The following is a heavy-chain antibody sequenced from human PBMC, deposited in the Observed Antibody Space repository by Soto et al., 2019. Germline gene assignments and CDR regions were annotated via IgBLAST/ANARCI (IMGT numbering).Heavy chain of an antibody. Sequence: QVQLQESGPGLVKPSETLSLTCTVSGGSISSSSYFWVWIRQPPGKGLECIGNIYYSGSTYYSPSLKRRVPISVDTSKNQFSLKLNSVTAADTAIYYCARHQNIMVVTAARGFDIWGQGTMVTVSS. CDR2: IYYSGST. CDR3: ARHQNIMVVTAARGFDI. D-gene: IGHD2-21*02. V-gene: IGHV4-39*01. CDR1: GGSISSSSYF. J-gene: IGHJ3*02.